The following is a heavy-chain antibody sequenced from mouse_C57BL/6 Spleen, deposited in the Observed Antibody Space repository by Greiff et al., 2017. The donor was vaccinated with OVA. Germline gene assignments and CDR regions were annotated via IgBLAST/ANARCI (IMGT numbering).Heavy chain of an antibody. CDR2: IWSGGRK. D-gene: IGHD3-2*02. V-gene: IGHV2-2*01. Sequence: QVQLQQSGPGLVQPSQSLSITCTVSGFSLTSYGVHWVSQSPGKGLEWMGVIWSGGRKDYNAAFIFRLSISKDNSKSQVFFKMNSLQADDTAIYYCARNLGSGYVAWFAYWGQGTLVTVSA. J-gene: IGHJ3*01. CDR3: ARNLGSGYVAWFAY. CDR1: GFSLTSYG.